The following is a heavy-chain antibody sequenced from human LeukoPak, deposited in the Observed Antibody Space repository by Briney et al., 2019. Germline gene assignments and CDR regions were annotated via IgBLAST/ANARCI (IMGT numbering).Heavy chain of an antibody. Sequence: GRSLRLSCAASGFTFSDYSMNWVRQAPGKGLEWISYIGIDSGNTNYADSVKGRFTISGDKAKNSLYLQMNSLRVEDTAVYYCARDYRYAFDNWGHGTLVTVSS. J-gene: IGHJ4*01. CDR1: GFTFSDYS. CDR3: ARDYRYAFDN. V-gene: IGHV3-48*01. CDR2: IGIDSGNT. D-gene: IGHD1-1*01.